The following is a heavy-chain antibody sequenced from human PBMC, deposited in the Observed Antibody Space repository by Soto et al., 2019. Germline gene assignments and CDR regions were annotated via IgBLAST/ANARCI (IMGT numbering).Heavy chain of an antibody. J-gene: IGHJ6*02. CDR2: IWYDGSNK. Sequence: GGSLRLSCAASGFTFSSYGMHWVRQAPGKGLEWVAVIWYDGSNKYYADSVKGRFTISRDNSKNTLYLQMNSLRAEDTAVYYCARGIAARRGGYYYYYGMDVWGQGTTVTVSS. CDR1: GFTFSSYG. D-gene: IGHD6-6*01. V-gene: IGHV3-33*01. CDR3: ARGIAARRGGYYYYYGMDV.